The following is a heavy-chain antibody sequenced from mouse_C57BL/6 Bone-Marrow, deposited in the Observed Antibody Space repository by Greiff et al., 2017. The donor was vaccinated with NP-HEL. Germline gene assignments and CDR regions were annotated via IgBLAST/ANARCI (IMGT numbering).Heavy chain of an antibody. V-gene: IGHV1-64*01. D-gene: IGHD2-4*01. CDR2: IHPNSGST. CDR1: GYTFTSYW. J-gene: IGHJ3*01. Sequence: VQLQQPGAELVKPGASVKLSCKASGYTFTSYWMHWVKQRPGQGLEWIGMIHPNSGSTNYNEKFKSKATLTVDKSSSTAYMQLSSLTSEDSAVYYCARSLYDYDYFAYWGQGTLVTVSA. CDR3: ARSLYDYDYFAY.